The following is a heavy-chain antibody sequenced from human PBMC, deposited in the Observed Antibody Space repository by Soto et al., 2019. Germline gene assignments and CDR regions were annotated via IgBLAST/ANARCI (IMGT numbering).Heavy chain of an antibody. CDR2: INQDGSER. D-gene: IGHD4-17*01. CDR1: GLTFRNDW. Sequence: GSLRLSCAGSGLTFRNDWLSWVRQAPGKGLEWVANINQDGSERYYVDSVRGRFTISRDNVENSLYLQLNSLRPEDTAVYYCAVYGYGVSAAAYWGQGTLVTVSS. CDR3: AVYGYGVSAAAY. J-gene: IGHJ4*02. V-gene: IGHV3-7*03.